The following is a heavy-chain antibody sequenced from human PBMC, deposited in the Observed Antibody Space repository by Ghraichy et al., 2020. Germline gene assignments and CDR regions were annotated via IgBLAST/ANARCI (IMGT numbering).Heavy chain of an antibody. D-gene: IGHD4-17*01. V-gene: IGHV4-61*05. CDR1: GGSISSSSYY. CDR3: ARNYGDSFNFDS. CDR2: IYYSGGT. J-gene: IGHJ4*02. Sequence: SETLSLTCTVSGGSISSSSYYWGWIRQPPGKGLEWIGYIYYSGGTNYNPSLKSRVAISVDTSKKQFSLNLSSVTAADTAVYYCARNYGDSFNFDSWGQGTLVTVSS.